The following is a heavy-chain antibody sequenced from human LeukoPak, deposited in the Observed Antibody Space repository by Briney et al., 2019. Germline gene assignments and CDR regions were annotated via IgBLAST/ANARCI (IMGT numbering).Heavy chain of an antibody. CDR1: GYTFTSYA. D-gene: IGHD6-13*01. V-gene: IGHV1-2*02. CDR2: INPNSGGT. CDR3: ARTYSSSLNY. Sequence: ASVKVSCKASGYTFTSYAMNWVRQAPGQGLEWMGWINPNSGGTNYAQKFQGRVTMTRDTSISTAYMELSRLRSDDTAVYYCARTYSSSLNYWGQGTLVTVSS. J-gene: IGHJ4*02.